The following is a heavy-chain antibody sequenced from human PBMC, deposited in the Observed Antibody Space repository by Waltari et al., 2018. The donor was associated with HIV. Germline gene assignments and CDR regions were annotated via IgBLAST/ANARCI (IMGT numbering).Heavy chain of an antibody. Sequence: QVQLVQSGAEVKKPGASVKVSCKASGYTFTGYYMHWVRQAPGQGLEWMGRINPNSGGTNHAQKFQGRVTMTRDTSISTAYMELSRLRSDDTAVYYCARSDWNLAGDYWGQGTLVTVSS. CDR3: ARSDWNLAGDY. CDR2: INPNSGGT. V-gene: IGHV1-2*06. CDR1: GYTFTGYY. D-gene: IGHD1-7*01. J-gene: IGHJ4*02.